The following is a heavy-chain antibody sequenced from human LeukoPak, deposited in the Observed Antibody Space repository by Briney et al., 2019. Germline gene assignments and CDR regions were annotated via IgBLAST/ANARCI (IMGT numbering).Heavy chain of an antibody. Sequence: PGGSLRLSCAASGFTFSSYEMNWVRQAPGKGLEWVSYISSSGSTIYYADSVKDRFTISRDNAKNSLYLQMNSLRAEDTAVYYCAELGITMIGGVWGEGTTVTISS. CDR2: ISSSGSTI. CDR1: GFTFSSYE. CDR3: AELGITMIGGV. D-gene: IGHD3-10*02. J-gene: IGHJ6*04. V-gene: IGHV3-48*03.